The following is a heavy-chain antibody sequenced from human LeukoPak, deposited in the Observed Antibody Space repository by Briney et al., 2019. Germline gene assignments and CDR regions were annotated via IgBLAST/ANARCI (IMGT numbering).Heavy chain of an antibody. J-gene: IGHJ3*02. Sequence: PGGSLRLSCAASGFTVSSNYMNWVRQAPGKGLEWVSIIYSGGSTFYADSVKGRFTISRDNSKNTLHLQMNSLRAEDTAVYYCARSNDGFDIWGQGTMVTVSS. CDR1: GFTVSSNY. CDR3: ARSNDGFDI. CDR2: IYSGGST. V-gene: IGHV3-53*01. D-gene: IGHD5/OR15-5a*01.